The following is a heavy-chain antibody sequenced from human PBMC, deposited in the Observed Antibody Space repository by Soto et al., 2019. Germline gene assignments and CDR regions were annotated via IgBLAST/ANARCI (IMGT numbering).Heavy chain of an antibody. V-gene: IGHV1-18*01. D-gene: IGHD3-16*01. CDR3: ARGMGAPIVDY. J-gene: IGHJ4*02. Sequence: QVQLVQSGAEVKKPGASVKVSCKASGYTFISYGISWVRQAPGQGLEWMGWISGDNGNTKYAQKLQGRVTMTTDTSTSSVYMEPGSLISGDTAVYYCARGMGAPIVDYCGQGTLVTVSS. CDR1: GYTFISYG. CDR2: ISGDNGNT.